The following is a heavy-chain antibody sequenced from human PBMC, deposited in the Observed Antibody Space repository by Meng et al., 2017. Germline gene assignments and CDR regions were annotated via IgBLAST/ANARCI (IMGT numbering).Heavy chain of an antibody. D-gene: IGHD2-21*02. CDR3: ARTAYCGGDCYDAFDI. V-gene: IGHV5-51*01. Sequence: GGSLRLSCKGSGYSFTSYWIGWVRQRPGKGLEWMGIIYPGDSDTRYSPSFQGQVTISADKSISTAYLQWSSLKASDTAMYYCARTAYCGGDCYDAFDIWGQGTMVTVSS. CDR1: GYSFTSYW. CDR2: IYPGDSDT. J-gene: IGHJ3*02.